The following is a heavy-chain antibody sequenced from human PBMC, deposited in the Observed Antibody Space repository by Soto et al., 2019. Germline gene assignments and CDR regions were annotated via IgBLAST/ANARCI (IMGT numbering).Heavy chain of an antibody. J-gene: IGHJ4*02. CDR3: ARASGQVGGVDY. Sequence: QVQLVQSGAEVKKPGSSVKVSCKASGGTFRRYAISWVRQAPGQGLEWMGGIIPIFGTANYAQTFQGRVTITADESTSTAYMELSSLRSEDTAVYYCARASGQVGGVDYWGQGTLVTVSS. D-gene: IGHD3-16*01. V-gene: IGHV1-69*01. CDR2: IIPIFGTA. CDR1: GGTFRRYA.